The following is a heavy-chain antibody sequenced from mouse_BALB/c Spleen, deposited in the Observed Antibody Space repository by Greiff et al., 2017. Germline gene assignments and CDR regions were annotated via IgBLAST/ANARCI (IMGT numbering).Heavy chain of an antibody. CDR2: ISYSGST. V-gene: IGHV3-8*02. CDR1: GDSITSGY. D-gene: IGHD2-1*01. CDR3: ERWSYGNYVRYFDY. Sequence: EVQLQESGPSLVKPSQSLSLTCSVTGDSITSGYWNWIRKFPGNKLEYMGYISYSGSTYYNPSLKSRISITRDTSKNQYYLQLNSVTTEDTATYYSERWSYGNYVRYFDYWGQGTTLTVSS. J-gene: IGHJ2*01.